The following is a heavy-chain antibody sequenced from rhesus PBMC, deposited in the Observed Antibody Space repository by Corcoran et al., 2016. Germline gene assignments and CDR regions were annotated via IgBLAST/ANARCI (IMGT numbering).Heavy chain of an antibody. CDR1: GYTFTDYY. Sequence: EVQLVQSGAEVKKPGASVKISCKASGYTFTDYYLHWVRQAPGKGLEWMGSGDPEDGEADDAQKFQDRVTITRDTSTDTAYMELSSLRSEDTAVYYCATTVAFLGWSDIDYWGQGVLVTVSS. CDR2: GDPEDGEA. D-gene: IGHD3-22*01. J-gene: IGHJ4*01. V-gene: IGHV1-111*01. CDR3: ATTVAFLGWSDIDY.